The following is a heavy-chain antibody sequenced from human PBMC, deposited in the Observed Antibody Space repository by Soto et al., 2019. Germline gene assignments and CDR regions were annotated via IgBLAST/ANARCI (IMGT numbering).Heavy chain of an antibody. CDR1: GYTFTSYG. Sequence: QVQLVQSGAEVKKPGASVKVSCKASGYTFTSYGISWVRQAPGQGLEWMGWISAYNGNTNYAQKLQGRVTMTTDTSTSTAYMELRSLRSDDTAVYYCARDLAGIAVAGTREGDFDIWGQGTMVTVSS. D-gene: IGHD6-19*01. CDR2: ISAYNGNT. V-gene: IGHV1-18*01. CDR3: ARDLAGIAVAGTREGDFDI. J-gene: IGHJ3*02.